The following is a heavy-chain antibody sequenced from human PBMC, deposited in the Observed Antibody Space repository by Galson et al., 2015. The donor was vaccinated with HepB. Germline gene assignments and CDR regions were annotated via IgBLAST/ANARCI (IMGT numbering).Heavy chain of an antibody. CDR1: GFTFSSYS. CDR2: ISSSSSYI. Sequence: SLRLSCAASGFTFSSYSMNWVRQAPGKGLEWVSSISSSSSYIYYADSVKGRFTISRDNAKNSLYLQMNSLRAEDTAVYYCARDLGYYDRPDAFDTWGQGTMVTVSS. D-gene: IGHD3-22*01. CDR3: ARDLGYYDRPDAFDT. V-gene: IGHV3-21*01. J-gene: IGHJ3*02.